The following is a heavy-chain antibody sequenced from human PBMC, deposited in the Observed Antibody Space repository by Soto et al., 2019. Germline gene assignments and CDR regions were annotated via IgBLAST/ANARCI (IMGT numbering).Heavy chain of an antibody. V-gene: IGHV1-69*13. J-gene: IGHJ6*02. CDR1: GGTFSSFL. Sequence: ASVKVSCKASGGTFSSFLMGWVRQAPGQGLEWMGGIIPVFGRATYAQKFQGRVTITADDSTSTVYMELSGLKSEDTAVYYCILDCTSMSCYGYLGVDVWGQGTTVTV. D-gene: IGHD2-2*01. CDR3: ILDCTSMSCYGYLGVDV. CDR2: IIPVFGRA.